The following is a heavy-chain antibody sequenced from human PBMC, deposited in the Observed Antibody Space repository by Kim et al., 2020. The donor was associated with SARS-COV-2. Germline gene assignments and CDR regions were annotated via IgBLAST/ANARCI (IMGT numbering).Heavy chain of an antibody. CDR2: ISSSSSYT. CDR3: AREGRGVLWGTMVRGVRVNWFDP. CDR1: GFTFSDYY. J-gene: IGHJ5*02. Sequence: GGSLRLSCAASGFTFSDYYMSWIRQAPGKGLEWVSYISSSSSYTNYADSVKGRFTISRDNAKNSLYLQMNSLRAEDTAVYYCAREGRGVLWGTMVRGVRVNWFDPWGQGTLVTVSS. D-gene: IGHD3-10*01. V-gene: IGHV3-11*06.